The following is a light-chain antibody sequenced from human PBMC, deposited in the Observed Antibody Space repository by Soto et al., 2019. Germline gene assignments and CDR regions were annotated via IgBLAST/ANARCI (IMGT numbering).Light chain of an antibody. J-gene: IGKJ4*01. V-gene: IGKV3-11*01. CDR2: DAS. Sequence: EIVLTISPVTLSLSPGDRATLSCRASQSVRGYLAWYQQKPGQAPRLLIYDASFRVTGLPARFSGSGSGTEFALTIFSLQPDDFTPYYCQQSASHPLSFAGGTNV. CDR3: QQSASHPLS. CDR1: QSVRGY.